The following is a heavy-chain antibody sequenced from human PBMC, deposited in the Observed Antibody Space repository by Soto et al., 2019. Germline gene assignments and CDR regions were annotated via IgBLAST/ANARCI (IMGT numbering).Heavy chain of an antibody. CDR1: GFSLSRADVG. Sequence: SGPTLVNPTETLTLTCTVSGFSLSRADVGVSWIRQPPGKALEWLAHIFSNDEKSYSTSLKSSLTISKDTSKSQVFLIMTNLDPVDTATYYCARISRYGYDFDYWGQGTLVTVSS. CDR2: IFSNDEK. J-gene: IGHJ4*02. V-gene: IGHV2-26*02. CDR3: ARISRYGYDFDY. D-gene: IGHD5-12*01.